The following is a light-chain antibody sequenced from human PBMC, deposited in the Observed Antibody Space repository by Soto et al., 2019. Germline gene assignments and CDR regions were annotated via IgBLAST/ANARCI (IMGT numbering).Light chain of an antibody. Sequence: EIVLTQSPATLSLSPGERATLSCRASQSVGNYLAWYQRKPGQAPRLLIYDASSRATGIPGRFSGSESGTDFTLTISSLEAEDFAVYYCQQRSNLVTFGGGTEVEIK. CDR3: QQRSNLVT. V-gene: IGKV3-11*01. CDR1: QSVGNY. CDR2: DAS. J-gene: IGKJ4*01.